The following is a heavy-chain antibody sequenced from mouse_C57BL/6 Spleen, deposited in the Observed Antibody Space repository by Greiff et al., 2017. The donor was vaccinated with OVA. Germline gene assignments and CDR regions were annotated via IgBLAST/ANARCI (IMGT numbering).Heavy chain of an antibody. V-gene: IGHV14-3*01. CDR2: IDPANGNT. Sequence: VHVKQSVAELVRPGASVKLSCTASGFTIKNTYMHWVKQRPEQGLEWIGRIDPANGNTNYAPKFQGKATITADTSSNTAYLQLSSLTSEDTAIYYCARFYYYGSSLYWYFDVWGTGTTVTVSS. J-gene: IGHJ1*03. CDR1: GFTIKNTY. D-gene: IGHD1-1*01. CDR3: ARFYYYGSSLYWYFDV.